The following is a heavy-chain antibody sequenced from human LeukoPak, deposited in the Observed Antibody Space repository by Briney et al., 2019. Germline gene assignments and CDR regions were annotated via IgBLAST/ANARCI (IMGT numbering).Heavy chain of an antibody. CDR2: IYSGGTT. J-gene: IGHJ4*02. CDR1: GFTVSTNY. CDR3: AREQEWELPYYFDY. V-gene: IGHV3-66*01. Sequence: GGSLRLSCAASGFTVSTNYMSWVRQAPGRGLEWVSAIYSGGTTYYADSVKGRFTISRDNSKNTLYLQMNSLRAEDTAVYYCAREQEWELPYYFDYWGQGTLVTVSS. D-gene: IGHD1-26*01.